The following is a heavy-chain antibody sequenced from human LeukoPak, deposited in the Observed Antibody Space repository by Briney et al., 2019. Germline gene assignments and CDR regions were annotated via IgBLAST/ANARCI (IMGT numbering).Heavy chain of an antibody. J-gene: IGHJ4*02. V-gene: IGHV4-59*01. CDR3: ARDHPSGTQDY. Sequence: SETLSLTCTASGGSITTYSWSWIRQPPGKEPEWIGYIFHSGSSNYNPSLESRVTISADTSKNQFSLKLSSVTAADTAVYYCARDHPSGTQDYGGQGTLVTVPS. CDR2: IFHSGSS. D-gene: IGHD1-7*01. CDR1: GGSITTYS.